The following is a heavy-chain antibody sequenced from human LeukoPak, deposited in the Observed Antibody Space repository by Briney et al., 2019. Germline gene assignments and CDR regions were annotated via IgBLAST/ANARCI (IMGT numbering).Heavy chain of an antibody. J-gene: IGHJ4*02. CDR2: IYSSGST. V-gene: IGHV4-59*08. Sequence: SETLSLTCTVSGGSISGYYWSWTRQPPGTGLEWIGYIYSSGSTDYNPSLKSRVTISVDTSKNQFSLKLSSVTAADTAIYYCARQRSGYGGVDYWGQGTLVTVSS. CDR1: GGSISGYY. D-gene: IGHD5-12*01. CDR3: ARQRSGYGGVDY.